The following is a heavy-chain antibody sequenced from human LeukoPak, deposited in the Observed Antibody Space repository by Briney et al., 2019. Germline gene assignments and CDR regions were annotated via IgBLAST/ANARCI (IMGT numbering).Heavy chain of an antibody. Sequence: GGSLRLSCAASGFTFSDYYMSWIRQAPGKGLERVAFIQYDGSNKYYAESVKGRFTISRDNAKNSLYLQMNSLRPEDTAVYYCARDPYSGSYGDYHYYYMDVWGKGTTVTISS. CDR2: IQYDGSNK. J-gene: IGHJ6*03. CDR3: ARDPYSGSYGDYHYYYMDV. D-gene: IGHD1-26*01. V-gene: IGHV3-30*02. CDR1: GFTFSDYY.